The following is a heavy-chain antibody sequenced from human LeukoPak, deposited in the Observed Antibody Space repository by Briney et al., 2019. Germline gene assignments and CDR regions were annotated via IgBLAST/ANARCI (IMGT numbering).Heavy chain of an antibody. V-gene: IGHV3-30*04. J-gene: IGHJ5*02. CDR2: ISEDGSKK. Sequence: GGSLRLSCAASGFTFSTYVIHWVRQAPGKGLEGVAVISEDGSKKYYADSVKGRFTISRDNSKKTLYLQMNSLRTEDTAVYYCARERIATTGTGWFDPWGQGTLVTVSS. CDR1: GFTFSTYV. CDR3: ARERIATTGTGWFDP. D-gene: IGHD6-13*01.